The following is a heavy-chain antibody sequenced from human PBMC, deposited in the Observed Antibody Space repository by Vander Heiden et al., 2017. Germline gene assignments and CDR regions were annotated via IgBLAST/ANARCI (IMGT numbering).Heavy chain of an antibody. J-gene: IGHJ6*02. Sequence: QVQLVESGGGVVQPGRSLRLSCAASGFTFSSYGMHWVRQAPGKGLEWVAVIWYDGSNKYYADSVKGRFTISRDNSKNTLYLQMNSLRAEDTAVYYCARDLKSVYVCTGFYYGMDVWGQGTTVTVSS. CDR1: GFTFSSYG. D-gene: IGHD2-8*02. V-gene: IGHV3-33*01. CDR3: ARDLKSVYVCTGFYYGMDV. CDR2: IWYDGSNK.